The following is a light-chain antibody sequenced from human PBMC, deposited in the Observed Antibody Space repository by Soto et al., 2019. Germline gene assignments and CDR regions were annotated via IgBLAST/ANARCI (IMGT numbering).Light chain of an antibody. CDR3: KKRSNWPLVYI. Sequence: EVVLTQSPATLSLSPGERATLSCRASRFFLFFLPWYKQKPAEVPRLLICAASNRAIGIPSRFSGSGSGTDFTLPISSLEPEDFAVFYCKKRSNWPLVYIFGKGTK. V-gene: IGKV3-11*01. CDR2: AAS. J-gene: IGKJ2*01. CDR1: RFFLFF.